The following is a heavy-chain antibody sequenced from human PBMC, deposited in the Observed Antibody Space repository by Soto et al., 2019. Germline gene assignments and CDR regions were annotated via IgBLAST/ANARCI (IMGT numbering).Heavy chain of an antibody. V-gene: IGHV3-11*01. D-gene: IGHD6-13*01. J-gene: IGHJ5*02. Sequence: GSLRLSCAASGFTFSDYYMSLIRQAPGKGLEWVSYISSSGSTIYYADSVKGRFTISRDNAKNSLYLQMNSLRAEDTAVYYCAREGSAYSSSWYSGWFDPWGQGTLVTVSS. CDR3: AREGSAYSSSWYSGWFDP. CDR2: ISSSGSTI. CDR1: GFTFSDYY.